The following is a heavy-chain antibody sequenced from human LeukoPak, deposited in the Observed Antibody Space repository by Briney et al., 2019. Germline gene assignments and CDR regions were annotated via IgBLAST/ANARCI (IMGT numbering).Heavy chain of an antibody. Sequence: SETLSLTCTVSGGSISSSSYYWGWIRQPPGKGLEWIGSIYYSGSTYYNPSLKSRVTISVDTSKNQFSLKLSSVTAADTAVYYCARRVYYDSSGYGGGFDYWGQGTLVTVSS. V-gene: IGHV4-39*07. CDR1: GGSISSSSYY. CDR3: ARRVYYDSSGYGGGFDY. D-gene: IGHD3-22*01. J-gene: IGHJ4*02. CDR2: IYYSGST.